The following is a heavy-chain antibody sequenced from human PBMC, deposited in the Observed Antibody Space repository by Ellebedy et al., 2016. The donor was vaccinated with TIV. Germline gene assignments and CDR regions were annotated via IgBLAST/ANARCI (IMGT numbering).Heavy chain of an antibody. CDR3: VTWGQSYGR. CDR1: GFTFSSYW. Sequence: PGGSLRLSCAASGFTFSSYWMHWVRQAPGKGLVWVSGINNDGSSTYYADSVKGRFTVSRDNAKNTLYLQMSSLRADDTAVYYCVTWGQSYGRWGQGSLVTISS. CDR2: INNDGSST. V-gene: IGHV3-74*01. J-gene: IGHJ4*02. D-gene: IGHD3-16*01.